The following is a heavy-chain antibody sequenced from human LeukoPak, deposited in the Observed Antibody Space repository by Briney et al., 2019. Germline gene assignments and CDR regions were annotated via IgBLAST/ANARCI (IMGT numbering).Heavy chain of an antibody. CDR1: GYTFSSYE. CDR3: ARSDLCDY. V-gene: IGHV1-8*01. D-gene: IGHD2-21*02. Sequence: ASVKVSCKAPGYTFSSYEINWVRQAPGHGLEWMGWMNPNSGNTGYAQKFQGRVTVTRNTSISTAYMELSSLRSEDTAVYYCARSDLCDYWGQGTLVTVSS. CDR2: MNPNSGNT. J-gene: IGHJ4*02.